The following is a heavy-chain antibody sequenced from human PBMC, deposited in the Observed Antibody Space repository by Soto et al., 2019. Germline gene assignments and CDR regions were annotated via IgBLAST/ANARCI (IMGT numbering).Heavy chain of an antibody. J-gene: IGHJ5*02. D-gene: IGHD2-15*01. V-gene: IGHV3-49*03. CDR2: IRSKAYGGTT. CDR1: GFTFGDYA. CDR3: TVAIVVVVAATQGWFDP. Sequence: QPGGSLRLSCTASGFTFGDYAMSWFRQAPGKGLEWVGFIRSKAYGGTTEYAASVKGRFTISRDDSKSIAYLQMNSLKTEDTAVYYCTVAIVVVVAATQGWFDPWGQGTLVTVSS.